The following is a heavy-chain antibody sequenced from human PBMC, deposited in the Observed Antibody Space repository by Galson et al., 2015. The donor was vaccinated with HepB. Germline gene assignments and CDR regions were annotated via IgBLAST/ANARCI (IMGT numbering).Heavy chain of an antibody. CDR1: GGALSSHA. J-gene: IGHJ2*01. CDR2: IILIFGTT. CDR3: AKGEWGMPFDL. V-gene: IGHV1-69*13. D-gene: IGHD2-8*01. Sequence: SVKVSCKASGGALSSHAISWVRQAPGQGLEWMGWIILIFGTTDYAENFQGRLKITADESASLVHMELTGLRPDDTAVYFCAKGEWGMPFDLWGRGTLVTVSS.